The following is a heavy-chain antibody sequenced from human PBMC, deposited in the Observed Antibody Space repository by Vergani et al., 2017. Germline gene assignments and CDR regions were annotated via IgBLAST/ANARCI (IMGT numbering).Heavy chain of an antibody. CDR2: IRSKAYGGTT. Sequence: EVQLVESGGGLVKPGRSLRLSCTASGFTFGDYAMSWFRQAPGKGLEWVGFIRSKAYGGTTEYAASVKGRFTISRDDSKSIAYLQMNSLKTEDTAVYYCTRDNDGRAMVRSQASLHGMDVWGQGTTVTVSS. D-gene: IGHD3-10*01. CDR3: TRDNDGRAMVRSQASLHGMDV. CDR1: GFTFGDYA. J-gene: IGHJ6*02. V-gene: IGHV3-49*05.